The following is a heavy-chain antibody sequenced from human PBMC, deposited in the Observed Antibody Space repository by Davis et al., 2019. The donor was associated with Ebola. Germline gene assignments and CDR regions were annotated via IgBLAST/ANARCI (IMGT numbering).Heavy chain of an antibody. Sequence: MPSETLSLTCTVSGGSMSPYYWSWIRQPPGKGLEWIGYIYYSGSTNYNPSLKSRVTISVDTSKNQFSLKLSSVTAADTAVYYCARRGTSSWYAGWFDPWGQGTLVTVSS. J-gene: IGHJ5*02. CDR3: ARRGTSSWYAGWFDP. CDR1: GGSMSPYY. D-gene: IGHD6-13*01. V-gene: IGHV4-59*01. CDR2: IYYSGST.